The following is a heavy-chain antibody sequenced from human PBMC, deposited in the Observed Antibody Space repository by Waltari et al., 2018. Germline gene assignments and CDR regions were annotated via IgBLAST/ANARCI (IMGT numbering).Heavy chain of an antibody. J-gene: IGHJ3*01. CDR3: ARRNLGFAFDV. CDR1: GGTFGSYS. Sequence: VPLIQSGAGVTKPGSSMKVSCQASGGTFGSYSIAWVRQAGQGLEWLGGVIPIFGTPQYAHNFQGRVTLTADASTTTVYLELSGLGSEDTAIYYCARRNLGFAFDVWGQGTLVIVSS. D-gene: IGHD1-26*01. CDR2: VIPIFGTP. V-gene: IGHV1-69*12.